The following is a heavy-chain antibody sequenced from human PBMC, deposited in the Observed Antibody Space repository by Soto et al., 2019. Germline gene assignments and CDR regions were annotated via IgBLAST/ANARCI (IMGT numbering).Heavy chain of an antibody. J-gene: IGHJ4*02. CDR2: IYSGGST. V-gene: IGHV3-66*01. D-gene: IGHD3-22*01. CDR3: ARADSSGYPISYYFDY. CDR1: GFTVGNNY. Sequence: GGSLRLSCAVSGFTVGNNYMILVRPAQGKGLEWVSLIYSGGSTNYADSVKGRFTISRDTSKNTIYLQMSSVTAADTAVYYCARADSSGYPISYYFDYWGQGTLVTVSS.